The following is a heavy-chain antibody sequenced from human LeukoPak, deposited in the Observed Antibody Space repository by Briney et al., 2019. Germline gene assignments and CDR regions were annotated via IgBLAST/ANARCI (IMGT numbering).Heavy chain of an antibody. V-gene: IGHV3-74*01. Sequence: GGSLRLSCAASGFTVSSNYMSWVRQAPGKGLVWVSRINTDGSSTSYADSVKGRFTISRDNAKNTAYLQMNSLRAEDTAVYYCARVKVGSWDWFDPWGQGTLVTVSS. CDR3: ARVKVGSWDWFDP. D-gene: IGHD1-26*01. CDR2: INTDGSST. CDR1: GFTVSSNY. J-gene: IGHJ5*02.